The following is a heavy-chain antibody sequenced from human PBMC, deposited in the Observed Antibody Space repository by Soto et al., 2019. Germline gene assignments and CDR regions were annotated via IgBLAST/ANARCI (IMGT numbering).Heavy chain of an antibody. Sequence: ESGGGLVQPGGSLRLSCAASGFTFGSYAMSWVRQAPGKGLEWVSLISGTGDSSEYANSVKGRFTISRDYSKTTVFLQMNSLRAEDTAVYFCAKDNGNYGSGSFSHWGQGTRVTVSS. D-gene: IGHD3-10*01. V-gene: IGHV3-23*01. CDR1: GFTFGSYA. CDR2: ISGTGDSS. J-gene: IGHJ4*02. CDR3: AKDNGNYGSGSFSH.